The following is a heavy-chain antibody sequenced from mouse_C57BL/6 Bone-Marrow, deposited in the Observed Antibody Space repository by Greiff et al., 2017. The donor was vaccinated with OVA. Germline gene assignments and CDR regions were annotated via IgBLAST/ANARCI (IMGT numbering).Heavy chain of an antibody. D-gene: IGHD1-1*01. V-gene: IGHV1-69*01. CDR2: IDPSDSYT. CDR3: AREGYNGRVFYYFDY. J-gene: IGHJ2*01. Sequence: VQLQQPGAELVMPGASVKLSCKASGYTFTSYWMHWVKQRPGQGLEWIGEIDPSDSYTNYNQKFKGKSTLTVDKSSSTAYMQLSRLTSEDSAVYYCAREGYNGRVFYYFDYWGQGTTLTVSS. CDR1: GYTFTSYW.